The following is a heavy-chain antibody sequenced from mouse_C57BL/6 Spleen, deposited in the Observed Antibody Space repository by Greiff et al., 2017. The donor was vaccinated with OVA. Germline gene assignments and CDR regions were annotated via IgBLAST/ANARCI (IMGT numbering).Heavy chain of an antibody. V-gene: IGHV1-50*01. CDR1: GYTFTSYW. J-gene: IGHJ1*03. D-gene: IGHD1-1*01. CDR3: ARRRDYGSSYGYFDV. CDR2: IDPSDSYT. Sequence: QVHVKQPGAELVKPGASVKLSCKASGYTFTSYWMQWVKQRPGQGLEWIGEIDPSDSYTNYNQKFKGKATLTVDTSSSTAYMQLSSLTSEDSAVYYCARRRDYGSSYGYFDVWGTGTTVTVSS.